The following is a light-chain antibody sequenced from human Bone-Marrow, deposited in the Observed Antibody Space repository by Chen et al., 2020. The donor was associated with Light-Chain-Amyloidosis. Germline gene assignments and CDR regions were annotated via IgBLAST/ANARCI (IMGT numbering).Light chain of an antibody. CDR1: QTISSNY. Sequence: EIVLTQSPGTLSLSPGEGANLSCRASQTISSNYLTWYQQKFGQAPRLLIYGSSSRATGIPDRFTGSESGTGFTLTINRLEPEDFEMYYCRQYGTSPLAFGGGTKVEIK. V-gene: IGKV3-20*01. J-gene: IGKJ4*01. CDR3: RQYGTSPLA. CDR2: GSS.